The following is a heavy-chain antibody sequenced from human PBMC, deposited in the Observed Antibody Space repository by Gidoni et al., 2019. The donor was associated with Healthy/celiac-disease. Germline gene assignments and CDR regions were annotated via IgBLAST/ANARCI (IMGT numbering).Heavy chain of an antibody. J-gene: IGHJ4*02. CDR1: GFTFADYA. D-gene: IGHD3-10*01. CDR2: VSWSSGRI. CDR3: AKGQKGITVTTFDY. Sequence: EELLVEAGGGLVQPGRSLRLSCAAAGFTFADYAMHWGRPAPGKGLGLVSCVSWSSGRISYADSVKGRFTISRDNTKNSLYLQLNSLRAEDTALYYCAKGQKGITVTTFDYWGQGTLVTVSS. V-gene: IGHV3-9*01.